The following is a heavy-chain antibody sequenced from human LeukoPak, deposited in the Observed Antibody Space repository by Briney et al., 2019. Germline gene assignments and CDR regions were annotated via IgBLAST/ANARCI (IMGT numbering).Heavy chain of an antibody. V-gene: IGHV1-69*02. CDR2: IIPILGIA. CDR1: GGTFSSYT. J-gene: IGHJ4*02. Sequence: ASVKVSCKASGGTFSSYTISWVRQAPGQGLEWMGRIIPILGIANYAQKFQGRVTITADKSTSAAYMELSSLRSEDTAVYYCAGGGSSGYPQDYWGQGTLVTVSS. D-gene: IGHD3-22*01. CDR3: AGGGSSGYPQDY.